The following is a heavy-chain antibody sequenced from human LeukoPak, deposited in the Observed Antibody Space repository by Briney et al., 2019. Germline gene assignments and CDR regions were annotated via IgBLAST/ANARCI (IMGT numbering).Heavy chain of an antibody. CDR3: ARERSYSGSYDFDY. V-gene: IGHV3-7*01. J-gene: IGHJ4*02. D-gene: IGHD1-26*01. Sequence: GGSLRLSCGASGFTFSSYWMTWVRQAPGKGLEWVANIKQDGGEKYYVDSVKGRFTISRDNAKNSLYLQMNSLRAEDTAVYYCARERSYSGSYDFDYWGQRTLVTVSS. CDR1: GFTFSSYW. CDR2: IKQDGGEK.